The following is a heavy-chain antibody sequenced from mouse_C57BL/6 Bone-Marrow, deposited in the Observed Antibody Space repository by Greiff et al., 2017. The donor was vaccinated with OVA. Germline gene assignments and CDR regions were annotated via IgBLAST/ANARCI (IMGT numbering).Heavy chain of an antibody. CDR3: ARENYYGSSPWYFDV. J-gene: IGHJ1*03. Sequence: VQLQQPGAELVRPGTSVKLSCKASGYTFTSYWMHWVKQRPGQGLEWIGVIDPSDSYTNYNQKFKGKATLTVDTSSSTAYMQLSSLTSEDSAVYYCARENYYGSSPWYFDVWGTGTTVTVSS. CDR1: GYTFTSYW. V-gene: IGHV1-59*01. CDR2: IDPSDSYT. D-gene: IGHD1-1*01.